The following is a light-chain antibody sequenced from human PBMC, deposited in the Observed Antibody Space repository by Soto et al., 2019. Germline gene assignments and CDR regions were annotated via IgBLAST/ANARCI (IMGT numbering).Light chain of an antibody. CDR2: AAS. V-gene: IGKV1-39*01. Sequence: DIQMTQSPSSLSASVGDRVTITCRASQSISNYLNWYQQQPGKAPKLLIFAASSLQSGVPSRFSGSGSGTDFTLTISGLQPEDFAIYYCQQSYSNPYTFGQGTRLEIK. J-gene: IGKJ2*01. CDR3: QQSYSNPYT. CDR1: QSISNY.